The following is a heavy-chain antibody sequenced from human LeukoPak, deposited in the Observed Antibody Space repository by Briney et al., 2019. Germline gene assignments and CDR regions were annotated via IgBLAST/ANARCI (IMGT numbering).Heavy chain of an antibody. CDR2: IYYSGST. J-gene: IGHJ4*02. CDR3: ARCIRYSSGWYFDY. Sequence: SETLSLTCTVSGGSISSYYWSWIRQPPGKGLEWIGYIYYSGSTNYNPSLKSRVTILVDTSKNQFSLKLSFVTAADTAVYYCARCIRYSSGWYFDYWGQGTLVTVSS. V-gene: IGHV4-59*01. D-gene: IGHD6-19*01. CDR1: GGSISSYY.